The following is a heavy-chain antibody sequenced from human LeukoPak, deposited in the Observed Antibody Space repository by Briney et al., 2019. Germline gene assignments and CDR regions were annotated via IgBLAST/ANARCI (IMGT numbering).Heavy chain of an antibody. J-gene: IGHJ6*02. CDR2: IIPIFGTA. Sequence: GASVKVSCKASGGTFSSYAINWVRQAPGQGLEWMGGIIPIFGTANYAQKFQGRVTITADESTSTAYMELSSLRSEDTAVYYCARDTVTGRSGYYYGTDVWGQGTTVTVSS. D-gene: IGHD4-11*01. CDR3: ARDTVTGRSGYYYGTDV. CDR1: GGTFSSYA. V-gene: IGHV1-69*01.